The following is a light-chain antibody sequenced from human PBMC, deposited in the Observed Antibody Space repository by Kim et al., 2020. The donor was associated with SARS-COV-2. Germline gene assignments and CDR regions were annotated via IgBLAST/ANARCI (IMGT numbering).Light chain of an antibody. J-gene: IGKJ1*01. CDR3: QHCGSSSWT. CDR2: GTS. Sequence: SPGQSATVSCRASQSVTSTHLAWYQQKPGQAPRLLIYGTSSRATCIPDRFSGSGSATDFTLTISRLEPEDFAVYYCQHCGSSSWTFGQGTKVDIK. CDR1: QSVTSTH. V-gene: IGKV3-20*01.